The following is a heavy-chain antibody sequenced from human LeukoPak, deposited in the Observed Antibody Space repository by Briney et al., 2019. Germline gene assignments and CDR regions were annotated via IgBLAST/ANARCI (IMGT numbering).Heavy chain of an antibody. CDR2: IYTSGST. J-gene: IGHJ6*02. CDR1: GGPISSYY. D-gene: IGHD3-10*01. V-gene: IGHV4-4*07. CDR3: ARELQTNYYYYYDMDV. Sequence: SETLSLTCTVSGGPISSYYWSWIRQPAGKGLEWIGRIYTSGSTNYNPSLKSRVTMSVDTSKNQFSLKLSSVTAADTAVYYCARELQTNYYYYYDMDVWGQGTTVTVSS.